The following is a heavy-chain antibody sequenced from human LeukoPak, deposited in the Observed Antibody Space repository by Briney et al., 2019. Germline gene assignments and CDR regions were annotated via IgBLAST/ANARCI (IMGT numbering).Heavy chain of an antibody. CDR2: IYYSGST. Sequence: SETLSLTCTVSGYSISSGYYWGWIRQPPGKGLEWIGYIYYSGSTNYNPSLKSRVTISVDTSKNQFSLKLSSVTAADTAVYYCARGSSWPYYMDVWGKGTTVTVSS. D-gene: IGHD6-13*01. V-gene: IGHV4-61*01. J-gene: IGHJ6*03. CDR1: GYSISSGYY. CDR3: ARGSSWPYYMDV.